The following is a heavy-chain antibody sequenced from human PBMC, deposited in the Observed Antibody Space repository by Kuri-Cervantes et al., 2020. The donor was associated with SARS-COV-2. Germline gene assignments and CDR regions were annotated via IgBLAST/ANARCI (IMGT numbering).Heavy chain of an antibody. V-gene: IGHV3-7*01. Sequence: GESLKMSCAASGFTFSSYWMSWVRQAPGKGLEWVANIEQDGSEKHYADSVKGRFTISRDNAKNSVYLQMNSLRAEDTAVYFCSRDGKTTAVWNYDYYGLDVWGQGTTVTVSS. CDR1: GFTFSSYW. D-gene: IGHD1/OR15-1a*01. CDR2: IEQDGSEK. CDR3: SRDGKTTAVWNYDYYGLDV. J-gene: IGHJ6*02.